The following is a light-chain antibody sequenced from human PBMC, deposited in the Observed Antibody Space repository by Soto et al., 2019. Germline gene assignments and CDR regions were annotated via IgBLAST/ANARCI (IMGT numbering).Light chain of an antibody. V-gene: IGLV2-8*01. J-gene: IGLJ2*01. CDR1: SSAVAGYNY. CDR3: SSYTGSNDVV. Sequence: QSALTQPASVSGSPGQSVTISCTGTSSAVAGYNYVSWYQQHPGKAPKLMIYEVNKRPSGVPDRFSGSKCGTTASLTVSGLQAEDEADYYCSSYTGSNDVVFGGGTKLTVL. CDR2: EVN.